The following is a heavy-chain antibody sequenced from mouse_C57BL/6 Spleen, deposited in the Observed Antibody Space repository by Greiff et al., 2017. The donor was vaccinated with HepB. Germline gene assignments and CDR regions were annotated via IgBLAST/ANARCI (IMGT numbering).Heavy chain of an antibody. CDR1: GFTFTDYY. Sequence: EVKVVESGGGLVQPGGSLSLSCAASGFTFTDYYMSWVRQPPGKALEWLGFIRNKANGYTTEYSASVKGRFTISRDNSQSILYLQMNALRAEDGATYYCASSTTPQDWFAYWGQGTLVTVSA. CDR3: ASSTTPQDWFAY. J-gene: IGHJ3*01. V-gene: IGHV7-3*01. CDR2: IRNKANGYTT. D-gene: IGHD6-1*01.